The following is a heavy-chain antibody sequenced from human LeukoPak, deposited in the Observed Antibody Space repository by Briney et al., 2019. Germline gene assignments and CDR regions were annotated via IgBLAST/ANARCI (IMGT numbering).Heavy chain of an antibody. CDR2: IYSGGST. Sequence: PGGSLRLSCAASGFTFSSNYMSWVRQAPGKGLEWVSVIYSGGSTYYSDSVKGRFTISRYNSKNTLYLQMNSLRAEDTAVYYCARDRPPVYCSSTSCYRDYWGQGTLVTVSS. CDR3: ARDRPPVYCSSTSCYRDY. J-gene: IGHJ4*02. D-gene: IGHD2-2*01. CDR1: GFTFSSNY. V-gene: IGHV3-66*02.